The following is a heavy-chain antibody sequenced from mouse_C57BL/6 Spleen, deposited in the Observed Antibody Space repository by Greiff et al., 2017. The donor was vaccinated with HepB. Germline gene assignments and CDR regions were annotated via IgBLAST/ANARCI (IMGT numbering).Heavy chain of an antibody. CDR3: AMITTVVASYWYFDV. CDR2: IDPEDGET. V-gene: IGHV14-2*01. Sequence: EVQLQQSGAELVKPGASVKLSCTASGFNIKDYYMHWVKQRTEQGLEWIGRIDPEDGETKYAPKFQGKATITADTSSNTAYLQRSSLTSEDTAVYYCAMITTVVASYWYFDVWGTGTTVTVSS. CDR1: GFNIKDYY. J-gene: IGHJ1*03. D-gene: IGHD1-1*01.